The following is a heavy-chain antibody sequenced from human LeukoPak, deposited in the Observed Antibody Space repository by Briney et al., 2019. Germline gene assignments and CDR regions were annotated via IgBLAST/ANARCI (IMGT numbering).Heavy chain of an antibody. Sequence: SETLSLTCAVCGGSFSGYYWSWIRQPPGQGLEWIGGINHSGSTNYNPSLKSRVTISVDTSKNQFSLKLSSVTAADTAVYYCARGLLLRETYYDFWSGLKGFDPWGQGTLVTVSS. CDR3: ARGLLLRETYYDFWSGLKGFDP. CDR2: INHSGST. J-gene: IGHJ5*02. D-gene: IGHD3-3*01. CDR1: GGSFSGYY. V-gene: IGHV4-34*01.